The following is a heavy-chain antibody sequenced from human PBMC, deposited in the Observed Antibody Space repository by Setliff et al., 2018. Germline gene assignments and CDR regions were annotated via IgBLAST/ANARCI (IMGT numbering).Heavy chain of an antibody. J-gene: IGHJ4*02. Sequence: KPSETLSLTCIVSADSMNNNFWTWIRRPPGKGLEWIGYIYPDGTTNYNPSLKSRMTISLDMSKNQFSLKLTSVTAADTAVYYCARESRFGYSGYDCAFDFWGQGMLVTVSS. CDR1: ADSMNNNF. D-gene: IGHD5-12*01. CDR2: IYPDGTT. CDR3: ARESRFGYSGYDCAFDF. V-gene: IGHV4-4*08.